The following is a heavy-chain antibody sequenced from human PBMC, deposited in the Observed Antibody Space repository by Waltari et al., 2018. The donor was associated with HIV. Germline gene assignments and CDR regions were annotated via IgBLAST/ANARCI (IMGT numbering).Heavy chain of an antibody. CDR1: GYTFTGYH. CDR3: ATALYSSSSAGSIDY. D-gene: IGHD6-6*01. CDR2: INPNSGGT. J-gene: IGHJ4*02. Sequence: QVQLVQSGAEVKKPGASVKVSGKASGYTFTGYHMHWVRQAPGQGLEWMGWINPNSGGTNYAQKFQGRVTMTRDTSISTAYMELSRLRSDDTAVYYCATALYSSSSAGSIDYWGQGTLVTVSS. V-gene: IGHV1-2*02.